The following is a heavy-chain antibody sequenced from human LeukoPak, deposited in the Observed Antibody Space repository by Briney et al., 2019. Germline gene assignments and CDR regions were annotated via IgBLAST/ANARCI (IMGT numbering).Heavy chain of an antibody. Sequence: GASVKVSCKASGYTFTGYYIHWVRQAPGQGLEWMGWINPNSGGTNYAQKFQGRVTMTRDTSISTAYMELSRLRSDDTAVYYCAREGPLAARLMFPDYWGQGTLVTVSS. CDR2: INPNSGGT. CDR3: AREGPLAARLMFPDY. CDR1: GYTFTGYY. D-gene: IGHD6-6*01. V-gene: IGHV1-2*02. J-gene: IGHJ4*02.